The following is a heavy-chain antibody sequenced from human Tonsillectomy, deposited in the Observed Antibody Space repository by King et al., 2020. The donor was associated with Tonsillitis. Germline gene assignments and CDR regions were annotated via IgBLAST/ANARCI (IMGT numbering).Heavy chain of an antibody. D-gene: IGHD6-19*01. CDR2: IFSNDEK. CDR1: GFSLSNVRMG. Sequence: TLKESGPVLVKPTETLTLTCTVSGFSLSNVRMGVSWIRQPPGKALEWLAYIFSNDEKSYSTSLKSRLTISKDTSKSQVVLTMTNMDPVDTATYYCAQWSRGQWRFSFDHWGQGTLVTVSS. CDR3: AQWSRGQWRFSFDH. V-gene: IGHV2-26*01. J-gene: IGHJ5*02.